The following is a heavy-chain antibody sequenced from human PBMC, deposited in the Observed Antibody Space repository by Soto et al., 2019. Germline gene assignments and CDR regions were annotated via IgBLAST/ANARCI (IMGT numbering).Heavy chain of an antibody. CDR2: INHSGST. CDR1: GGSFSGYY. V-gene: IGHV4-34*01. Sequence: SETLPLTCAVYGGSFSGYYWSWIRQPPGKGLEWIGEINHSGSTNYNPSLKSRVTISVDTSKNQFSLKLSSVTAADTAVYYCARRKRNRSSWLTPLYYFDYWGQGTLVT. CDR3: ARRKRNRSSWLTPLYYFDY. D-gene: IGHD6-13*01. J-gene: IGHJ4*02.